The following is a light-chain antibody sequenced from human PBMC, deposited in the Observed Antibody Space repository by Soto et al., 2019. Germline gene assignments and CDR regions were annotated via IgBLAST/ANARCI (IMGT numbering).Light chain of an antibody. CDR1: SSNIGSNT. Sequence: QSVLTQPPSASGTPGQRVTISCSGSSSNIGSNTVNWYQQLPGAAPKLLIQSNNQRPSGVPDRCSGSQSGTSASLAISGLQSEDEADYYCAVWDDSLNGYVFGTGTKVTVL. CDR2: SNN. V-gene: IGLV1-44*01. J-gene: IGLJ1*01. CDR3: AVWDDSLNGYV.